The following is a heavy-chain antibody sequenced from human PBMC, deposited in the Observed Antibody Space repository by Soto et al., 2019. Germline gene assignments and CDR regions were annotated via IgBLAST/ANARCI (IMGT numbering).Heavy chain of an antibody. D-gene: IGHD5-18*01. J-gene: IGHJ6*02. CDR1: GGTFTSYA. V-gene: IGHV1-69*12. CDR2: IIPIFGTA. Sequence: QVQLVQSGAEVKKPGSSVKVSCKASGGTFTSYAISWVRQAPGQGLEWMGGIIPIFGTADYAQKFQGRVTITADESTSTAYMELSSLRSEDTAVYYCATQGLPNYYYDGMDVWGQGTTVTVSS. CDR3: ATQGLPNYYYDGMDV.